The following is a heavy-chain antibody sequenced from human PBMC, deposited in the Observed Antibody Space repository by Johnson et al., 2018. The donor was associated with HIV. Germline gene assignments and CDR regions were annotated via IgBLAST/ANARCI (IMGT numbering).Heavy chain of an antibody. CDR3: ARSQYPGTRDAFDI. D-gene: IGHD1-1*01. V-gene: IGHV3-30*03. J-gene: IGHJ3*02. Sequence: QVQLVESGGGLVQPGGSLRLSCAASGFTFSSYGMHWVRQAPGKGLEWVAVISYDGSNKYYADSVKGRFTISRDNSKNTLYLQMNSLRAEDTAVYYCARSQYPGTRDAFDIWGQGTMVTVSS. CDR1: GFTFSSYG. CDR2: ISYDGSNK.